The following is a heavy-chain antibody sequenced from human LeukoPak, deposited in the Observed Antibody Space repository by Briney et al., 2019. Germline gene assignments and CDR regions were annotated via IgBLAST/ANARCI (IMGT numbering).Heavy chain of an antibody. CDR1: GYTLTELS. V-gene: IGHV1-24*01. Sequence: GASVKVSCKVSGYTLTELSMHWVRQAPGKGLEWMGGFDPEDGETIYAQKFQGRVTMTEDTSTDTAYMGLSSLRSEDTAVYYCATGGGYSYGELRYYYGMDVWGQGTTVTVSS. CDR2: FDPEDGET. CDR3: ATGGGYSYGELRYYYGMDV. J-gene: IGHJ6*02. D-gene: IGHD5-18*01.